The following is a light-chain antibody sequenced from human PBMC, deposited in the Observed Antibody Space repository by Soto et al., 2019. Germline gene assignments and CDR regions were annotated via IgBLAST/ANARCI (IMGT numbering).Light chain of an antibody. Sequence: DSQLTQSPSFLSASVGDRVTITCRASQGISSYLAWYQQKPGKAPKLLIYAASTLQSGVPSRFSGSGSGTEFTLTVSSLQPEDFATYYCQHLNSYPRTFGQGTKVEIK. J-gene: IGKJ1*01. CDR2: AAS. CDR1: QGISSY. V-gene: IGKV1-9*01. CDR3: QHLNSYPRT.